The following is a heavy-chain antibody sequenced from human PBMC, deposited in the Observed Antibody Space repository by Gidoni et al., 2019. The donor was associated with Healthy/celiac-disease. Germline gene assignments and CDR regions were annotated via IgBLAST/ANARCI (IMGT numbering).Heavy chain of an antibody. CDR2: IYYSGST. D-gene: IGHD1-26*01. CDR1: GGSISSYY. Sequence: QLQLHESGPGLVKPSDTLSLTCTVSGGSISSYYWSWIRQPPGKGLEWIGYIYYSGSTNYNPSRKSRVTRSVDTSKNQFALKLSSVTAADTAVYYCAGGSGSYNFDYWGQGTLVTVSS. J-gene: IGHJ4*02. CDR3: AGGSGSYNFDY. V-gene: IGHV4-59*01.